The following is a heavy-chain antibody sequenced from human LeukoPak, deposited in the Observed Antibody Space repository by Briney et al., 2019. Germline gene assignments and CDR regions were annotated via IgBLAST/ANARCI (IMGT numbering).Heavy chain of an antibody. V-gene: IGHV3-48*03. CDR1: GFTFSSYE. CDR3: ARERGYSYGYSDY. Sequence: GGSLRLSCAASGFTFSSYEMNWVRQAPGKGLEWVSYISSSGSTIYYADSVKGRFTISRDNAKNSLYLQMNSLRAEDTAVYYCARERGYSYGYSDYRGQGTLVTVSS. D-gene: IGHD5-18*01. J-gene: IGHJ4*02. CDR2: ISSSGSTI.